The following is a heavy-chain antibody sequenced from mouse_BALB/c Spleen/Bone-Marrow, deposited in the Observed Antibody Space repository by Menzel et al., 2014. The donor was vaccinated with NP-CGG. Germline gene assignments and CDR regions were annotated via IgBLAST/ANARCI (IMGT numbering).Heavy chain of an antibody. CDR2: INPYNDGT. J-gene: IGHJ2*01. Sequence: EVQGVESGPELVKPGASVKMSCKASGYTFTSYVMHWVKQKPGQGLEWIGYINPYNDGTKYNEKFKGKATLTSDKSSSTAYMELSSLTSEDSAVYYCARPRQLGLPYYFDYWGQGTTLTVSP. CDR1: GYTFTSYV. D-gene: IGHD3-2*01. V-gene: IGHV1-14*01. CDR3: ARPRQLGLPYYFDY.